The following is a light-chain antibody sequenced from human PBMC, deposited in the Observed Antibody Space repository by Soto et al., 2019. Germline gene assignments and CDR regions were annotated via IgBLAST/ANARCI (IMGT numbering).Light chain of an antibody. J-gene: IGKJ4*01. CDR2: AAS. V-gene: IGKV1-27*01. CDR1: LPISNY. Sequence: IQMTQSPSSLSSSLGDRVTITCGAGLPISNYLAWYQQKPGKIPNLLIYAASTLQAGVPSRFSGSGSGTDFTLTISSLQNEDVAAYDCQKYNSAPLTFCGGTKVDIK. CDR3: QKYNSAPLT.